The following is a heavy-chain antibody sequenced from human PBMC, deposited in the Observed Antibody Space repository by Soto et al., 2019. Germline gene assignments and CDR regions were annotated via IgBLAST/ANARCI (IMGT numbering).Heavy chain of an antibody. Sequence: EVQLVESGGGLVQPGGSLTLYCAASGFTFSTYWMNWVRQAPGKGLEWVAKIRHDSTERFYGDSVKGRFTVSRDDATESLFLQMNSLRVEVTAVYYCARSQRVGYHYEGHYFDYWGQGILVTVSS. CDR2: IRHDSTER. CDR1: GFTFSTYW. D-gene: IGHD3-22*01. CDR3: ARSQRVGYHYEGHYFDY. V-gene: IGHV3-7*03. J-gene: IGHJ4*02.